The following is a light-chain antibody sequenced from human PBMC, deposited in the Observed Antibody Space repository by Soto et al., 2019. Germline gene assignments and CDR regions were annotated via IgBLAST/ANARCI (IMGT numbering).Light chain of an antibody. Sequence: IPFPQFTSSLSASVGDRVTITCSASHGTSSYLALYQQKPGKDPKLLIYASSTLQSGVPSRFSGIGSVTDFTLTMSSLQPEDFSTXYXQKLNSYPLTCGRGHTGAIK. J-gene: IGKJ3*01. CDR3: QKLNSYPLT. CDR1: HGTSSY. CDR2: ASS. V-gene: IGKV1-9*01.